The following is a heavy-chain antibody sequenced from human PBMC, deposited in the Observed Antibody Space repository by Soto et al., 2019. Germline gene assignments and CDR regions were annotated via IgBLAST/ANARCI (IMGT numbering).Heavy chain of an antibody. CDR2: MYNTGST. V-gene: IGHV4-59*01. Sequence: QVQLQESGPGLVKPSETLSLTCTVSGGSISRYYWSWIRQPPGKGLEWIGYMYNTGSTVYNPSFKSRVTISVDTSKNPFPLKLDFVTAADTAVYYCARDLWGYCGTDCYPLDVWGQGTTVTVSS. D-gene: IGHD2-21*02. CDR3: ARDLWGYCGTDCYPLDV. J-gene: IGHJ6*02. CDR1: GGSISRYY.